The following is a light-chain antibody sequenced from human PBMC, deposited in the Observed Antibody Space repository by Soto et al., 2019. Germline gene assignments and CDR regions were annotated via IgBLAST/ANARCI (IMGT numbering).Light chain of an antibody. CDR3: AAWDDSLSGVV. CDR2: RNN. J-gene: IGLJ2*01. CDR1: ISNIGSNF. V-gene: IGLV1-47*01. Sequence: QSVLTQPPSASGTPGQRVTISCSGSISNIGSNFIYWYQQLPGTAPKLLIYRNNERPSGVPDRFSGSKSGTSPSLAISGLRSEDEADYHCAAWDDSLSGVVFGGGTKVTVL.